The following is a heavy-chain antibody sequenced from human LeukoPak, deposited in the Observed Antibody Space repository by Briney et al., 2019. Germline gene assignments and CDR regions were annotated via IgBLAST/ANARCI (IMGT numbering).Heavy chain of an antibody. Sequence: PSETLSLTCTVSGGSISNYYWSWIRQPAGKGLEWIGLIYARGNTNYNPSLKSRVSISVDTSNNQFSLRLSSVTASDTAVYYCVRERTMVGGADIWGQGTKVTVSS. V-gene: IGHV4-4*07. D-gene: IGHD2-21*01. CDR3: VRERTMVGGADI. CDR1: GGSISNYY. CDR2: IYARGNT. J-gene: IGHJ3*02.